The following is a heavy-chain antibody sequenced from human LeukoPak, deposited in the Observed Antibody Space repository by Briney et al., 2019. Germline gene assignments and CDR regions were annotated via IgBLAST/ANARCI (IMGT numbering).Heavy chain of an antibody. CDR2: ISDSGTT. CDR3: ARHGPTAIYGLGPIDN. J-gene: IGHJ4*02. Sequence: SEILSLTCTVSGGSIYSYYWSWFREPPGMGLEWIGFISDSGTTNYSPSLKSRLTISVDTSKNQFSLKLTSVTAADTAVYYCARHGPTAIYGLGPIDNWGQGTLVTVSS. D-gene: IGHD2-21*02. V-gene: IGHV4-59*08. CDR1: GGSIYSYY.